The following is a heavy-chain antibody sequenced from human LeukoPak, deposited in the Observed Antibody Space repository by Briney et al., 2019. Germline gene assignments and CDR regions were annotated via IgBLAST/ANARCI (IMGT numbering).Heavy chain of an antibody. D-gene: IGHD2-2*01. V-gene: IGHV3-74*01. CDR3: ARESESRDAFDI. CDR2: INSDGSST. Sequence: GSLRLSCAASGFTFSSYWMHWVGQAPGKGLVWVSRINSDGSSTSYADSVKGRFTISRDNAKNTLYLQMNSLRAEDTAVYYCARESESRDAFDIGGQGTMDTVSS. J-gene: IGHJ3*02. CDR1: GFTFSSYW.